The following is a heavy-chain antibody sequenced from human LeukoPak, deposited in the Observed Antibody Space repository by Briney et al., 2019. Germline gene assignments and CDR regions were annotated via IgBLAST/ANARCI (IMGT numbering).Heavy chain of an antibody. J-gene: IGHJ1*01. Sequence: SVKVSCKASGGTFSTYYINWVRQAPGQGLEWMGGIIPMFGATNHALSFQGRVTFTADESTSTAYMELSSLRSEPTAVYYCARGDYGCWAEYFLHWGQGTLVIVSS. CDR3: ARGDYGCWAEYFLH. CDR2: IIPMFGAT. V-gene: IGHV1-69*13. D-gene: IGHD4-17*01. CDR1: GGTFSTYY.